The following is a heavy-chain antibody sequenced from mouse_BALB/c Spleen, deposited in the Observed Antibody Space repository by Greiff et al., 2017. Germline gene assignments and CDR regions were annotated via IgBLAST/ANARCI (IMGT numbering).Heavy chain of an antibody. CDR2: ISSGGSYT. V-gene: IGHV5-9-4*01. Sequence: EVKVVESGGGLVKPGGSLKLSCAASGFTFSSYAMSWVRQSPEKRLEWVAEISSGGSYTYYPDNVTGRFTISRDNAKNTLYLEMSSLRSEDTAMYYCARTLLRLRYYAMDYWGQGTSVTVSS. CDR1: GFTFSSYA. J-gene: IGHJ4*01. CDR3: ARTLLRLRYYAMDY. D-gene: IGHD1-2*01.